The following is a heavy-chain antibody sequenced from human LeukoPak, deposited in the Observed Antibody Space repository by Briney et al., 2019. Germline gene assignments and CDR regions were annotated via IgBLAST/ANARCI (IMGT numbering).Heavy chain of an antibody. CDR3: AKDVVNSGPRGYFDY. V-gene: IGHV3-23*01. D-gene: IGHD6-19*01. CDR1: GFTFSSCA. J-gene: IGHJ4*02. CDR2: ISGGGGST. Sequence: PGGSLRLSCAASGFTFSSCAMSWGRQAPGKGLEWVSAISGGGGSTYYADFVKGRFTISRDKSLSTVYLQMYSLRAEDTAVYYCAKDVVNSGPRGYFDYWGQGTLVTVSS.